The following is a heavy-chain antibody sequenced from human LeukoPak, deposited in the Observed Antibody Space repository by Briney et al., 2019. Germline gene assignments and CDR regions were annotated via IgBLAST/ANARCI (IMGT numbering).Heavy chain of an antibody. CDR3: AKGSSGTAMVAHYFDY. CDR1: GFTFSSYA. J-gene: IGHJ4*02. Sequence: PGGSLRLSCAASGFTFSSYAMSWVRPAPGKGLEWVSAISGSGGSTYYADSVKGRFTISRDNSKNTLYLQMNSLRAEDTAVYYCAKGSSGTAMVAHYFDYWGQGTLVTVSS. D-gene: IGHD5-18*01. CDR2: ISGSGGST. V-gene: IGHV3-23*01.